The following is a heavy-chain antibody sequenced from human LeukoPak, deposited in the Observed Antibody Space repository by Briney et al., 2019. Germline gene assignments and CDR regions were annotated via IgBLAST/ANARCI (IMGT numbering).Heavy chain of an antibody. V-gene: IGHV3-33*01. CDR1: GFTFSGYG. D-gene: IGHD3-22*01. Sequence: PGGSLRLSCAASGFTFSGYGMHWVRQAPGKGLEWVAVIWYDGSNKYYADSVKGRFTISRDNSKNTLYLQMNSLRAEDTAVYYCATGYYYDNSGYYYLDYWGQGTLVNVSS. CDR3: ATGYYYDNSGYYYLDY. CDR2: IWYDGSNK. J-gene: IGHJ4*02.